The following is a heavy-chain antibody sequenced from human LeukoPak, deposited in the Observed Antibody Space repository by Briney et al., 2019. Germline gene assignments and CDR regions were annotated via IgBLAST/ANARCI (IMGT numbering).Heavy chain of an antibody. J-gene: IGHJ4*02. CDR2: IYPGDSDT. CDR3: ARQGETYSGYDFDY. V-gene: IGHV5-51*01. CDR1: GYTFTSYW. Sequence: GESLKISCKASGYTFTSYWIGWVRQMPGKGLEWMGIIYPGDSDTTYSPSFQGQVTISADNSIITAYLQWSSLKASDTAMYYCARQGETYSGYDFDYWGQGTLVTVSS. D-gene: IGHD5-12*01.